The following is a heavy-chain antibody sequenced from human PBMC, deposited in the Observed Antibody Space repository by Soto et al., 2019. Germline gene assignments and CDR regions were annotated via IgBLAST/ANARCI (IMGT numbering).Heavy chain of an antibody. V-gene: IGHV5-51*01. J-gene: IGHJ6*02. CDR1: GYSFTSYW. CDR2: IYPGDSDT. Sequence: GESLKISCKGSGYSFTSYWIGWVRQMPGKGLEWMGIIYPGDSDTRYSPSFQGQVTISADKSISTAYLQWSSLKASDTAMYYCARGETTVTTSDYYYYGMDVWGQGTTVTVS. D-gene: IGHD4-17*01. CDR3: ARGETTVTTSDYYYYGMDV.